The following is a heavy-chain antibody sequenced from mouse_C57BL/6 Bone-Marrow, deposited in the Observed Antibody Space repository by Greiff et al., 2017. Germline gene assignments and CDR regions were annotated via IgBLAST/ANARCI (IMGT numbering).Heavy chain of an antibody. CDR3: ARPRQLRADY. CDR2: IYPGSGNT. CDR1: GYTFTDYY. V-gene: IGHV1-76*01. Sequence: QVQLQQSGAELVRPGASVKLSCKASGYTFTDYYINWVKQRPGQGLEWIARIYPGSGNTYYNEKFKGKATLTADKSSSTAYMQLSSLTSEDSAVYFCARPRQLRADYWGQGTTLTVSS. J-gene: IGHJ2*01. D-gene: IGHD3-2*02.